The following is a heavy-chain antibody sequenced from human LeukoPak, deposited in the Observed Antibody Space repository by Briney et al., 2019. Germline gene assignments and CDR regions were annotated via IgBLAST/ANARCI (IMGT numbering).Heavy chain of an antibody. CDR1: GYSFTTYW. V-gene: IGHV5-51*01. J-gene: IGHJ5*02. Sequence: PGESLKISCKGSGYSFTTYWIGWVRQMPGKGLEWMGIIYPGDSDTRYSPSFQGQVTISADKSISTAYLQWSSLKASDTAMYYCVRPKIHVGVIQNWFDPWGQGTLVTVSS. CDR2: IYPGDSDT. D-gene: IGHD3-10*01. CDR3: VRPKIHVGVIQNWFDP.